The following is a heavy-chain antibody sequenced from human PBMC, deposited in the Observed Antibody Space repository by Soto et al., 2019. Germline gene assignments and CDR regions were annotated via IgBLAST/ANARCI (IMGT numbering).Heavy chain of an antibody. CDR2: IYSGGRA. J-gene: IGHJ6*02. D-gene: IGHD5-12*01. CDR1: GFTVSSNY. CDR3: ARGMDIVITGGSHGMDV. Sequence: EVQLVESGGGLIRPGGSLRLSCAASGFTVSSNYMNWVRQAPGRGLAWVSIIYSGGRAYYADSVKGRFTISREHSKNTLYLQINRLRAEDTAVYYCARGMDIVITGGSHGMDVWGQGTTVTVSS. V-gene: IGHV3-53*01.